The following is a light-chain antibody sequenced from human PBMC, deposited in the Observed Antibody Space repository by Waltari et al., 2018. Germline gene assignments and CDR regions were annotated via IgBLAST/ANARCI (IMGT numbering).Light chain of an antibody. J-gene: IGKJ1*01. CDR1: QSVSRT. CDR3: QHYVRLPAT. CDR2: AAS. Sequence: EIVLTQSPGTLALAPGERAPLSCRASQSVSRTLAWYQPKPGQAPRLLIYAASTRATGIPDRFSGSGSGTDFSLTISRLEPEDFAVYYCQHYVRLPATFGQGTKVEIK. V-gene: IGKV3-20*01.